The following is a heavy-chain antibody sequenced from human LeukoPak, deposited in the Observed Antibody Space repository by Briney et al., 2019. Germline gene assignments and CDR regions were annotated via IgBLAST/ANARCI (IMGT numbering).Heavy chain of an antibody. V-gene: IGHV3-23*01. J-gene: IGHJ3*02. CDR2: ISDSGAGT. Sequence: GGSLRLSCAASGIRFSSHAMTWVRQAPGKGLEWVSSISDSGAGTYYADSVKGRFTISRDNSKNTLYLQMNSLRAEDTAVYYCAKLTFDIWGQGTVVTVSS. CDR3: AKLTFDI. CDR1: GIRFSSHA.